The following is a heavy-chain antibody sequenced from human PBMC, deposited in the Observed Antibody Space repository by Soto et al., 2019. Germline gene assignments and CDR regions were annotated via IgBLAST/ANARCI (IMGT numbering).Heavy chain of an antibody. CDR3: AASYYAILTGHFAFDI. D-gene: IGHD3-9*01. CDR1: GSSFIHFY. Sequence: SETHSHTSPFSGSSFIHFYWSWIRQATGKGLEWLGYIYDSGSTNYNPSVKSRVTMSVDTSKTQFSLDLGSVTAADTAVYFCAASYYAILTGHFAFDIWGHGTMVTVSS. CDR2: IYDSGST. J-gene: IGHJ3*02. V-gene: IGHV4-59*01.